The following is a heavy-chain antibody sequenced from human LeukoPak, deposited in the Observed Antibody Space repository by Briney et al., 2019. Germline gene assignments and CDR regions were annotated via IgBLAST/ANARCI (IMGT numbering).Heavy chain of an antibody. CDR1: EFTFSNYA. Sequence: GGSLRLSCAVSEFTFSNYAMHWVRQPPGKGLEWVAVVSSHGNDGYYADSVRGRFTISRDNSKNTLYLQIDSLRLEDTAIYYCTRDPYNFTAFAYWAQGTLVTVSS. CDR2: VSSHGNDG. J-gene: IGHJ4*02. V-gene: IGHV3-30*17. CDR3: TRDPYNFTAFAY. D-gene: IGHD5-24*01.